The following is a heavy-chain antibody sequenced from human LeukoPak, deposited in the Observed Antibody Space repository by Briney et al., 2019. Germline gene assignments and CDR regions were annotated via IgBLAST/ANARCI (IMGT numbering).Heavy chain of an antibody. Sequence: SETLSLTCTVSGGSISSSSYYWGWIRQPPGKGLEWIGSIYYSGSTYYNPSLKSRVTISVDTSKNQFSLKLSSVTAAATAVYYCARGHVVVVAATYYFDYWCHGTLVTVSS. CDR3: ARGHVVVVAATYYFDY. CDR1: GGSISSSSYY. V-gene: IGHV4-39*01. D-gene: IGHD2-15*01. CDR2: IYYSGST. J-gene: IGHJ4*01.